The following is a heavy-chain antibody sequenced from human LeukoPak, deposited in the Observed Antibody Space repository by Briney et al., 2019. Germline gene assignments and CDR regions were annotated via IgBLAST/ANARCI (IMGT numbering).Heavy chain of an antibody. CDR1: GYTFTSYA. CDR2: INAGNGNT. V-gene: IGHV1-3*01. CDR3: STDLLYGDYTGWFGY. Sequence: ASVKVSCKASGYTFTSYAMHWVRQAPGQRLEWMGWINAGNGNTNYAQKLQGRVTMTTDTSTSTAYMELRSLRSDDPAVHYCSTDLLYGDYTGWFGYWGQGTLVTGSS. D-gene: IGHD4-17*01. J-gene: IGHJ4*02.